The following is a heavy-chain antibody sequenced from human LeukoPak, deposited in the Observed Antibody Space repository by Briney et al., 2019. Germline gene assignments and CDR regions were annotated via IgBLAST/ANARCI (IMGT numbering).Heavy chain of an antibody. V-gene: IGHV3-23*01. J-gene: IGHJ4*02. CDR3: AKAPVTTCRGAFCYPFDY. Sequence: GGSLRLSCTASGFIFSDYAMSWVRQAPGKGLEWVSAISDTGNTYHADSVKGRFTISRDSSKNTLFLQMNRLRPEDAAVYYCAKAPVTTCRGAFCYPFDYWGLGTLVTVSS. D-gene: IGHD2-15*01. CDR2: ISDTGNT. CDR1: GFIFSDYA.